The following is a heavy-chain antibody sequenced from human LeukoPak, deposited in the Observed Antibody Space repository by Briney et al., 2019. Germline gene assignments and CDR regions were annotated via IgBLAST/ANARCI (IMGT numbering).Heavy chain of an antibody. CDR3: ARSVGMRSGCSSTSCRGYYYYYYGMDV. D-gene: IGHD2-2*01. V-gene: IGHV4-34*01. Sequence: SETLSLTCAVYGGSFSGYYWSWIRQPPGKGLEWIGEINHSGSTNYNPSLKSRVTISVDTSKNQFSLKLSSVTAADTAVYYCARSVGMRSGCSSTSCRGYYYYYYGMDVWGQGTTVTVSS. CDR1: GGSFSGYY. J-gene: IGHJ6*02. CDR2: INHSGST.